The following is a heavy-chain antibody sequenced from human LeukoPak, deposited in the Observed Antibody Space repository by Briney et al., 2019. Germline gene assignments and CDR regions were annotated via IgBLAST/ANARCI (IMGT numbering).Heavy chain of an antibody. CDR3: ARVSGYDWESFYDY. CDR1: GGSISSYY. D-gene: IGHD5-12*01. Sequence: PSETLSLTCTVSGGSISSYYWSWIRQPPGRGLEWIGYIYYSGCTNYNPSLKSRVTISVDTSKNQFSLKLSSVTAADTAMYYCARVSGYDWESFYDYWGQGSLVTVSS. V-gene: IGHV4-59*01. CDR2: IYYSGCT. J-gene: IGHJ4*02.